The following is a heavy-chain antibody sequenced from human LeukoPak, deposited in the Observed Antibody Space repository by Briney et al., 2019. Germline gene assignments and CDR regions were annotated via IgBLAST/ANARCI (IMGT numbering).Heavy chain of an antibody. J-gene: IGHJ6*03. Sequence: GGSLRLSCAASGFTFSSYAMSWVRQAPGKGLEWVSAISGSGGSTYYADSVKGRFTISRDNSKNTLYLQMNSLRVEDMAVYYCAKITGSGWNLYYYMDVWGKGTTVTVSS. CDR1: GFTFSSYA. CDR3: AKITGSGWNLYYYMDV. D-gene: IGHD6-19*01. CDR2: ISGSGGST. V-gene: IGHV3-23*01.